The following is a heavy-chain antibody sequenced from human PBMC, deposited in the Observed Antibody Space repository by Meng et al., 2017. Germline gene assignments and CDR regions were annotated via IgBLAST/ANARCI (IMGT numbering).Heavy chain of an antibody. D-gene: IGHD5-12*01. CDR1: GGSISSYY. CDR2: IYYSGST. CDR3: ARKGPYSGYDSYYFDY. J-gene: IGHJ4*02. Sequence: SETLSLTCAVYGGSISSYYWSWIRQPPGKGLEWIGYIYYSGSTNYNPSLKSRVTISVDTSKNQFSLKLSSVTAADTAVYYCARKGPYSGYDSYYFDYWGQGTLVTVSS. V-gene: IGHV4-59*01.